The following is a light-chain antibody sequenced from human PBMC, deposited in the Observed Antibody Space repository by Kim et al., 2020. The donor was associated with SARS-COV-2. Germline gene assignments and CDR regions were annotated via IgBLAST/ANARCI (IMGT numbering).Light chain of an antibody. CDR3: NSRDSSGNPPYV. CDR1: SRRSYY. V-gene: IGLV3-19*01. Sequence: LGQTVQITCHGDSRRSYYASWYQQKPGQAPVLVIYGKNTRPSGIPDRFSGSSSGNTASLTITGAQAEDEADYYCNSRDSSGNPPYVFGTGTKVTVL. CDR2: GKN. J-gene: IGLJ1*01.